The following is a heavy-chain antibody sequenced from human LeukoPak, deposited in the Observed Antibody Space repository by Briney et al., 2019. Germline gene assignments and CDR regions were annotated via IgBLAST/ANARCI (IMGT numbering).Heavy chain of an antibody. V-gene: IGHV4-39*01. Sequence: SETLSLTCTVSGGSVSSSSSYWGWIHQPPGKGLEWIGSIYYTGSTYYNPSLKSRVTISVDTSKNQFSLKLTSVTAADTAVYYCARHIGGIAASGDAFDIWGQGTMVTVSS. CDR3: ARHIGGIAASGDAFDI. D-gene: IGHD6-13*01. CDR2: IYYTGST. CDR1: GGSVSSSSSY. J-gene: IGHJ3*02.